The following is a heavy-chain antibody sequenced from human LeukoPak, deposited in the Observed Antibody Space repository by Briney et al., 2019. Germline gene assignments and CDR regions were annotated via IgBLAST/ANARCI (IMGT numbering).Heavy chain of an antibody. CDR1: GFTFNNYA. D-gene: IGHD4-11*01. CDR3: ARWGKDYSQFDS. J-gene: IGHJ4*02. V-gene: IGHV3-23*01. CDR2: VSGSGDNT. Sequence: GGSLRLSCAASGFTFNNYAMTWVRQAPGKGLEWVSVVSGSGDNTNYADSVKGRFTISRDNSKNTLFLQMNSLRTEDTAVYFCARWGKDYSQFDSWGQGTLVTVS.